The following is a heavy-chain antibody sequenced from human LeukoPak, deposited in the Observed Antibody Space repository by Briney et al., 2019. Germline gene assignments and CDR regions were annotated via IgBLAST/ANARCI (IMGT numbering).Heavy chain of an antibody. CDR3: ARRGYDYDSSGYYYGY. Sequence: KPGGSLRLSCAASGFMFSDYYMSWIRQAPGKGLEWVSYISSSSSYTNYSDSVKGRFTISRDNAKNSLYLQMNRLRVEDTAVYYCARRGYDYDSSGYYYGYWGQGALVTVSS. D-gene: IGHD3-22*01. CDR1: GFMFSDYY. V-gene: IGHV3-11*06. CDR2: ISSSSSYT. J-gene: IGHJ4*02.